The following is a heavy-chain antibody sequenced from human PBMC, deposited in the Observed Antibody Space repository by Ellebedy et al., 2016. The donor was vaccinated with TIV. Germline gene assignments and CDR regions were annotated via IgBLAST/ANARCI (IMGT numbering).Heavy chain of an antibody. Sequence: GESLKISCAASGFTFSSYAMNWVRQAPGKGLQWVSGLSGSGGTTYYTDSVKGRFSISRDNSKNTLFLQMNSLRAEDTAVYYCAKGGEFWSGYSPTYHYAMDVWGQGTTVTVSS. CDR1: GFTFSSYA. V-gene: IGHV3-23*01. CDR2: LSGSGGTT. D-gene: IGHD3-3*01. J-gene: IGHJ6*02. CDR3: AKGGEFWSGYSPTYHYAMDV.